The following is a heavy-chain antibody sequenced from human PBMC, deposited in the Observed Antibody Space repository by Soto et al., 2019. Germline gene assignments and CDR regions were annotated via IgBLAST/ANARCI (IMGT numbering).Heavy chain of an antibody. V-gene: IGHV4-39*07. J-gene: IGHJ6*02. Sequence: PSETLSLTCIVSGDSVTSGSYYWGWIRQPPGKGLEWIGSIYHSGSTYYNPSLKSRVTISVDTSKNQFSLKLSSVTAADTAVYYCAREGRDVHQYYYYGMDVWGQGTTVTVSS. CDR3: AREGRDVHQYYYYGMDV. CDR2: IYHSGST. CDR1: GDSVTSGSYY. D-gene: IGHD3-10*01.